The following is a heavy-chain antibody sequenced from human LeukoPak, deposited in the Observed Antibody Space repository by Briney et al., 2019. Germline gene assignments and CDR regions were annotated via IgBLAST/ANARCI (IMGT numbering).Heavy chain of an antibody. D-gene: IGHD4-23*01. CDR1: GFTFSSYW. V-gene: IGHV3-74*01. CDR2: IGTDGSGT. CDR3: ARDKYGGNSNAFDI. J-gene: IGHJ3*02. Sequence: PGRSLRLSCAASGFTFSSYWMHWVRQVPGEGLVWVSRIGTDGSGTTYADYVQGRFTISRDNAKNTLFLQMNSLRAEDTAVYYCARDKYGGNSNAFDIWGQGTLVTVSS.